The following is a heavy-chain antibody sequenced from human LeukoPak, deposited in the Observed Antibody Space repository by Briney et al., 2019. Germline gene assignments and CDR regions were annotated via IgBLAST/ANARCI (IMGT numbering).Heavy chain of an antibody. CDR2: IRSKAYGGTT. CDR3: TREGASDAFDI. J-gene: IGHJ3*02. Sequence: PGRSLRLSCTASGFTFGDYAMSWVRQAPRKGLEWVGFIRSKAYGGTTEYAASVKGRFTISRDDSKSIAYLQMNSLKIEDTAVYYCTREGASDAFDIWGQGTMVTVSS. CDR1: GFTFGDYA. D-gene: IGHD4/OR15-4a*01. V-gene: IGHV3-49*04.